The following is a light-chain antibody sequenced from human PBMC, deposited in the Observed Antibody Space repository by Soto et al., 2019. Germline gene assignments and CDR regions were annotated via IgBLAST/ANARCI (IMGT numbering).Light chain of an antibody. CDR2: GAS. CDR3: QQYNTWPLT. J-gene: IGKJ4*01. V-gene: IGKV3-15*01. Sequence: ETVMTQSPATLSVSPGEGATLSCRATVGINQNLAWYQQKPGQAPRLLIHGASYRATGIPDRFSGRGSGTEFTLAISRLQSEDFAVYYCQQYNTWPLTFGGGTKVEIK. CDR1: VGINQN.